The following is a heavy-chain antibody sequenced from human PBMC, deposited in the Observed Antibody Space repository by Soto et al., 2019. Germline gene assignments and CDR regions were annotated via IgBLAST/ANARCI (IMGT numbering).Heavy chain of an antibody. CDR1: GFTFSNAW. Sequence: PGGSLRLSCAASGFTFSNAWMNWVRQAPGKGLEWVSVTYSGDTTYYADSVKGRFTVSRDISKNTLYLQMNSLRAEDTAVFYCARFAFTSRFDFWGQGTLVTVSS. V-gene: IGHV3-66*01. CDR2: TYSGDTT. CDR3: ARFAFTSRFDF. J-gene: IGHJ4*02.